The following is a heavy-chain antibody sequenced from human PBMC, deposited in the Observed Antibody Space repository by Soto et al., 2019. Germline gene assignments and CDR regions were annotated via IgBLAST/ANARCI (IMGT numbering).Heavy chain of an antibody. J-gene: IGHJ4*02. Sequence: GGSLRLSCAASGFTFSSRAMSWVRQAPGKGLDWVSIISASGDNTYYVDSVKGRFTISRDNSKNTLYLQVNSLRAEDTAVYYCAKLTYSDLWSGSHDSRGQGTLVTVPS. V-gene: IGHV3-23*01. CDR2: ISASGDNT. D-gene: IGHD3-3*01. CDR3: AKLTYSDLWSGSHDS. CDR1: GFTFSSRA.